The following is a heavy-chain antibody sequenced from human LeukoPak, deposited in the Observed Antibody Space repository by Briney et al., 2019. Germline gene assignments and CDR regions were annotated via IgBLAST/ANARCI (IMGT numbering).Heavy chain of an antibody. D-gene: IGHD2-21*01. CDR2: ISSSSSYI. J-gene: IGHJ4*02. V-gene: IGHV3-21*01. CDR1: GFTFSSYS. CDR3: ASLHN. Sequence: GGSLRLSCAASGFTFSSYSINWVRQAPGKGLEWVSFISSSSSYIYYADSVKGRFTISRDNAENSLYPQMNSLRAEDTAVYYCASLHNWGQGTLVTVSS.